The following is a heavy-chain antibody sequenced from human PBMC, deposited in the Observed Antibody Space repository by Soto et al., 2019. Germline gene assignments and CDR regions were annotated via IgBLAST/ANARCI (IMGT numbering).Heavy chain of an antibody. D-gene: IGHD2-15*01. CDR2: ITSSGSYA. J-gene: IGHJ4*02. CDR3: ARLHCSGGSCYYSFDY. V-gene: IGHV3-21*01. Sequence: PGGSLRLSCAASGFIFSTYTMNWVRQAPGKGLEWVSSITSSGSYAYYADSMKGRFTISRDNAKNSVYLQVNSLRAEDTAVYHCARLHCSGGSCYYSFDYWGQGTLVTVSS. CDR1: GFIFSTYT.